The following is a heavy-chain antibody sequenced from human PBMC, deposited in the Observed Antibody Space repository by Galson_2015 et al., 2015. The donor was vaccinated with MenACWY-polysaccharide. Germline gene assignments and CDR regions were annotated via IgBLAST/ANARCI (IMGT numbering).Heavy chain of an antibody. CDR2: IYWDDDK. CDR1: GFSLSTSGVG. Sequence: PALVKPTQTLTLTCTFSGFSLSTSGVGVGWIRQPPGEALEWLALIYWDDDKRYSPSLKSRLTITKDTSKNQVVLTMTNMDPVDTATYYCAHYSYGTPTDYWGQGTLVTVSS. J-gene: IGHJ4*02. V-gene: IGHV2-5*02. CDR3: AHYSYGTPTDY. D-gene: IGHD5-18*01.